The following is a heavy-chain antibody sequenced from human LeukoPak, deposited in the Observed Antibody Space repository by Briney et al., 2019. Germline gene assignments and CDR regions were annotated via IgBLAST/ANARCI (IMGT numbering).Heavy chain of an antibody. Sequence: ASVKVSCKASGYTFTSYDINWVRQATGQGLEWMGWMNPNSGNTGYAQKFQGRVTMTRNTSISTAYMELSSLRSDDTAVYYCARIAEQHLARHFDFWGQGTLVTVSS. CDR2: MNPNSGNT. CDR3: ARIAEQHLARHFDF. CDR1: GYTFTSYD. V-gene: IGHV1-8*01. D-gene: IGHD6-13*01. J-gene: IGHJ4*02.